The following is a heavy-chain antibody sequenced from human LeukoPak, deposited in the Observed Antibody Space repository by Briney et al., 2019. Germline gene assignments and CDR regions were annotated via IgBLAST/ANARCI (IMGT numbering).Heavy chain of an antibody. D-gene: IGHD4-17*01. CDR3: ATLTTVTHDAFDI. Sequence: PGGSLRLSCAASGFTFSDCYMSWFRQAPGKGLEWLSYIGGSGADTNYADSPRGRFTISRDNAKNSLFLQMYSLRAEDTAVYYCATLTTVTHDAFDIWGQGTMVTVSS. J-gene: IGHJ3*02. V-gene: IGHV3-11*06. CDR1: GFTFSDCY. CDR2: IGGSGADT.